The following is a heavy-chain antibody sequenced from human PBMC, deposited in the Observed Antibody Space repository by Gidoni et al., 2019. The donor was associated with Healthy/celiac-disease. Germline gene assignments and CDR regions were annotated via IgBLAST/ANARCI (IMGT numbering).Heavy chain of an antibody. CDR2: IIPILGIA. CDR3: ARGTTVVTQAGYYFDY. Sequence: QVQLVQSGAEVKKPGSSVKVSCKASGGTFSSYTISWVRQAPGQGLEWMGRIIPILGIANDAQKFQGRVTITADKSTSTAYMELSSLRSEDTAVYYCARGTTVVTQAGYYFDYWGQGTLVTVSS. D-gene: IGHD2-21*02. CDR1: GGTFSSYT. V-gene: IGHV1-69*02. J-gene: IGHJ4*02.